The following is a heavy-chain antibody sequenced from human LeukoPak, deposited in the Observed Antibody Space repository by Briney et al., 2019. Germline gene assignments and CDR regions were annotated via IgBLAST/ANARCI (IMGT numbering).Heavy chain of an antibody. J-gene: IGHJ4*02. V-gene: IGHV4-4*07. Sequence: PSETLSLTCTVSGGSISSYYWSWIRQPAGKAPEWIGRIYSSGIINYNPSLKSRVTMSLDNSKNQLSLKLSSVTAADTAIYYCARGGYGPGSHYKYWGQGTLVTVSS. D-gene: IGHD3-10*01. CDR1: GGSISSYY. CDR2: IYSSGII. CDR3: ARGGYGPGSHYKY.